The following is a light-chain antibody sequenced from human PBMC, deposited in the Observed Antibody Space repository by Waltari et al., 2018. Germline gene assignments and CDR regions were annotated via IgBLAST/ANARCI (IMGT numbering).Light chain of an antibody. V-gene: IGLV1-40*01. Sequence: QSVLTQPPSVSGAPGQRVTISCTGNRSNLGAGHDVPWYQQLPGTAPKLLVYGNNNRPSGVPDRFSGSKSGTSASLAITGLQAEDEADYYCGTWDSDLNTVLFGGGTKVTVL. CDR2: GNN. J-gene: IGLJ2*01. CDR3: GTWDSDLNTVL. CDR1: RSNLGAGHD.